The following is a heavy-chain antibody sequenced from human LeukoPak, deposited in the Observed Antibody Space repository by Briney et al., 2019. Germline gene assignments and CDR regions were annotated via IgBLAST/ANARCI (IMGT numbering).Heavy chain of an antibody. V-gene: IGHV5-51*01. CDR3: ARYSSSSVFDY. Sequence: KDGEYLKIYCKGSGYSFTSYWIGWVRQMPGKCLEWMRIIYPGDSDTRSSPSFQGQVTISADKSISTAYLQWSSLKASDTAMYYCARYSSSSVFDYWGQGTLVTVSS. CDR1: GYSFTSYW. D-gene: IGHD6-6*01. J-gene: IGHJ4*02. CDR2: IYPGDSDT.